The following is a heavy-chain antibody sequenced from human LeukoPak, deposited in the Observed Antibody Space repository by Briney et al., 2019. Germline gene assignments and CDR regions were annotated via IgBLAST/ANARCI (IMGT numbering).Heavy chain of an antibody. Sequence: WVSLTLSCAASGFTVSSNYMSWVRQAPGKGLEWVSVIYSGGSTYYADSVKCRFTISRDNSKNALYLQMNSLRAEDTAVYYCARVGQQWEPLDYWGQGTLVTVSS. J-gene: IGHJ4*02. CDR2: IYSGGST. D-gene: IGHD6-19*01. CDR1: GFTVSSNY. V-gene: IGHV3-66*01. CDR3: ARVGQQWEPLDY.